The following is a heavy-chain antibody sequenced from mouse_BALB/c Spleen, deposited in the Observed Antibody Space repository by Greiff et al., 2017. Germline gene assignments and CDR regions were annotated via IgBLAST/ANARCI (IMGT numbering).Heavy chain of an antibody. J-gene: IGHJ3*01. CDR3: ARGQAPSFAY. Sequence: EVQLVESGGGLVQPGGSRKLSCAASGFTFSSFGMHWVRQAPEKGLEWVAYISSGSSTIYYADTVKGRFTISKDNPKNTLFLQMTSLRSEDAAMYCCARGQAPSFAYWGQGTLVTVSA. CDR2: ISSGSSTI. CDR1: GFTFSSFG. D-gene: IGHD1-3*01. V-gene: IGHV5-17*02.